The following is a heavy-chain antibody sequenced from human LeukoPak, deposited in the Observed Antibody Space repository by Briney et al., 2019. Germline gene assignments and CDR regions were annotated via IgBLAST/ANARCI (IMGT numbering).Heavy chain of an antibody. J-gene: IGHJ3*02. V-gene: IGHV1-69*06. CDR1: GGTFSSYA. CDR3: ARAGAGYCSGGSCLGAFDI. D-gene: IGHD2-15*01. CDR2: IIPIFCTA. Sequence: SVKVSCKASGGTFSSYAISGVRQAPGQGLEWMGGIIPIFCTANYAQKFQGRVTITADKSTSTAYMELSSLRSEDTAVYYCARAGAGYCSGGSCLGAFDIWGQGTMVTVSS.